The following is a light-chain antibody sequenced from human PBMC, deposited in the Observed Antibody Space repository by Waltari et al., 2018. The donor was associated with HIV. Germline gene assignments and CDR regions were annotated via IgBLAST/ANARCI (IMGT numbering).Light chain of an antibody. V-gene: IGLV1-44*01. J-gene: IGLJ3*02. CDR2: SNN. Sequence: QSVLTQPPSASGTPGQRVTISCSGRSANTGRNTVTWSQQFPGTAPKLLIYSNNQPPSGVPDRFSGSKSGTSASLAISGLQSEDEADYYCAVWDDSLNGWVFGGGTKLTVL. CDR1: SANTGRNT. CDR3: AVWDDSLNGWV.